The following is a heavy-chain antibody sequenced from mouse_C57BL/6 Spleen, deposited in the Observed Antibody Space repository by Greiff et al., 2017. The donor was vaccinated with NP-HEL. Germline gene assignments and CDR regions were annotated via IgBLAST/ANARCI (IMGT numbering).Heavy chain of an antibody. Sequence: VQLQQPGAELVKPGASVKLSCKASGYTFTSYWMQWVKQRPGQGLEWIGEIDPSDSYTNYNQKFKGKATLTVDTSSSTAYMQLSSLTSEDSAVYYCARMGYGSSYHYYAMDYWGQGTSVTVSS. CDR3: ARMGYGSSYHYYAMDY. J-gene: IGHJ4*01. V-gene: IGHV1-50*01. CDR2: IDPSDSYT. D-gene: IGHD1-1*01. CDR1: GYTFTSYW.